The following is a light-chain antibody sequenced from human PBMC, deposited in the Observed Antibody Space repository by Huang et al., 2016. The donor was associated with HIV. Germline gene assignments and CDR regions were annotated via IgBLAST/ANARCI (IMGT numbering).Light chain of an antibody. Sequence: MQMTQSPASLSAYVGDQVTISCQANQDIRSYLNWYQRKPGKAPRILIDGATNLQGVVTSRFSGNGSGTDFTITISSLQSEDIATYYCQQYDSLYTFGQGTRLEIK. CDR1: QDIRSY. V-gene: IGKV1-33*01. CDR2: GAT. J-gene: IGKJ2*01. CDR3: QQYDSLYT.